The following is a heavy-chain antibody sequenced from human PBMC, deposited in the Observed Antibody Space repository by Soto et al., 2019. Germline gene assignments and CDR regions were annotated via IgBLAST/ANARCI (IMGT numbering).Heavy chain of an antibody. CDR1: GDSISTVDYF. J-gene: IGHJ5*01. V-gene: IGHV4-30-4*01. CDR3: ARGRYCLTGRCFPNWFDS. D-gene: IGHD2-15*01. CDR2: IYKSATT. Sequence: SETLSLTCSVSGDSISTVDYFWSWIRQPPGQALEYIGYIYKSATTYYNPSFESRVAISLDTSKSQFSLNVTSVTAADTAVYFCARGRYCLTGRCFPNWFDSWGQGTLVTVSS.